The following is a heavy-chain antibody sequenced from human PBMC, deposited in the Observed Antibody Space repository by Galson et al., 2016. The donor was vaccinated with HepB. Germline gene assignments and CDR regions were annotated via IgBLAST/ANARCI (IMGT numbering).Heavy chain of an antibody. D-gene: IGHD1-26*01. CDR2: IRQDGSQK. Sequence: SLRLSCAASGFKFDIYWMSWVRQAPGKGLEWVADIRQDGSQKYNVDSAKGRFTISRDNAKNSVYLQMNSLRVEDTAVYYCARDYSKDDSKSQSDHWGQGTLVTVSS. CDR1: GFKFDIYW. CDR3: ARDYSKDDSKSQSDH. V-gene: IGHV3-7*03. J-gene: IGHJ4*02.